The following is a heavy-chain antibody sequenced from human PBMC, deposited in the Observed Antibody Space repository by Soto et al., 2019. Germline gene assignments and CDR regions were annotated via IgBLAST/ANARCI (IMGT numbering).Heavy chain of an antibody. CDR3: AKADSSGYFPYYYGMYV. CDR1: GFTFDDYT. V-gene: IGHV3-43*01. Sequence: EVQLVESGGVVVQPGGSLRLSCAASGFTFDDYTMHWVRQAPGKGLEWVSLISWDGGSTYYADSVKGRFTISRDNSKNSLYLQMNSLRTEDTALYYCAKADSSGYFPYYYGMYVWGQGTTVTVSS. D-gene: IGHD3-22*01. CDR2: ISWDGGST. J-gene: IGHJ6*02.